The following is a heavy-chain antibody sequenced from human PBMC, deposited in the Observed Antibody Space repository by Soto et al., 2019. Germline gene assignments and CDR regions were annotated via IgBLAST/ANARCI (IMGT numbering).Heavy chain of an antibody. CDR3: ARHYYYYYGMDV. CDR1: GYSFTSYW. CDR2: IDPSDSYT. J-gene: IGHJ6*02. V-gene: IGHV5-10-1*01. Sequence: PGESLKISCKGSGYSFTSYWISWVRQMPGKGLEWMGKIDPSDSYTNYSPSFQGHVTISADKSISTAYLQWSSLKASDTAMYYCARHYYYYYGMDVWGQGTTVTVSS.